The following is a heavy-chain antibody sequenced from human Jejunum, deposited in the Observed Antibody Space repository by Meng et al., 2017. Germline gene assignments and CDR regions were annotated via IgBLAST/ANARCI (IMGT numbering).Heavy chain of an antibody. J-gene: IGHJ4*02. CDR1: GFTFSRNW. CDR2: IKEDGSVK. Sequence: GESLKISCAASGFTFSRNWMSWVRQAPGKGLEWVANIKEDGSVKSYVDSVKGRFTISRDNTKNSLYLQMNSLRDEDTAIYYCAGGPNWGQGKLVNVSS. CDR3: AGGPN. V-gene: IGHV3-7*01.